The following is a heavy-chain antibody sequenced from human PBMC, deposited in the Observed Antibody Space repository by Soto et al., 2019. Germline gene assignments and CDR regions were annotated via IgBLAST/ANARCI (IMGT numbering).Heavy chain of an antibody. CDR1: GYTFTSYA. Sequence: ASVKVSCKASGYTFTSYAMHWVRQAPGQRLEWMGWINAGNGNTKYSQKFQGRVTITRDTSASTAYMELSSLRSEDTAVYYCAADLSIIAIFDYWGQGTLVTVSS. CDR3: AADLSIIAIFDY. J-gene: IGHJ4*02. CDR2: INAGNGNT. V-gene: IGHV1-3*01. D-gene: IGHD1-20*01.